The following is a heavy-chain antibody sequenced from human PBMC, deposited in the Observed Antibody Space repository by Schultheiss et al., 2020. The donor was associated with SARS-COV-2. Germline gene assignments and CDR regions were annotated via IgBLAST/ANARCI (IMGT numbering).Heavy chain of an antibody. CDR3: TTVFYDSSGFDY. D-gene: IGHD3-22*01. Sequence: GGSLRLSCAASGFTFSSYSMNWVRQAPGKGLEWVGRIKSKSNGGTRDYAAPVKGRFTISRDDSKNTLYLQMNSLKTEDTDVYYCTTVFYDSSGFDYWGQGILVTVSS. CDR2: IKSKSNGGTR. J-gene: IGHJ4*02. V-gene: IGHV3-15*01. CDR1: GFTFSSYS.